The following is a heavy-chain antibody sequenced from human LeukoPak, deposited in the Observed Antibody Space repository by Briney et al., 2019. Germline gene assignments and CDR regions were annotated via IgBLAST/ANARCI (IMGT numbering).Heavy chain of an antibody. J-gene: IGHJ4*02. V-gene: IGHV4-38-2*02. Sequence: PSETLSLTCTVSGYSISSGYYWGWIRQPPGKGLEWIGSIYHSGSTNYNPSLKSRVTISVDKSKNQFSLKLSSVTAADTAVYYCASTNYYGSGSFDYWGQGTLVTVSS. CDR1: GYSISSGYY. CDR3: ASTNYYGSGSFDY. CDR2: IYHSGST. D-gene: IGHD3-10*01.